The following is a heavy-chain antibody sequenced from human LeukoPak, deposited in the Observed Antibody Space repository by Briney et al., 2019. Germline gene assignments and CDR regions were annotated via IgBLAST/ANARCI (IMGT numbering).Heavy chain of an antibody. CDR2: ISYDGSNK. CDR1: RFTFSSYG. V-gene: IGHV3-30*18. D-gene: IGHD5-24*01. J-gene: IGHJ4*02. CDR3: AKEGRDGFNYDY. Sequence: PGGSLRLSCAASRFTFSSYGMHWVRQAPGKGLEWAAVISYDGSNKYYADSVKGRFTVSRGNSKNTLYLQMNSLRAEDTAVYYCAKEGRDGFNYDYWGQGTLVTVSS.